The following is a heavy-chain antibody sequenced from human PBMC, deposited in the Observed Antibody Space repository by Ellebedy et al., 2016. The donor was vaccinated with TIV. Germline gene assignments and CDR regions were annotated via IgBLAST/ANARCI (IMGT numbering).Heavy chain of an antibody. V-gene: IGHV3-30-3*01. CDR3: AKDGAGSSSWYTEYFQH. J-gene: IGHJ1*01. CDR2: MSSDGSNK. Sequence: GGSLRLSXAASGFTFNNHGVHWVRQAPGQGLEWIAFMSSDGSNKVFADSVKGRFITSRDNSKNTLYLQMNSLRAEDTAVYYCAKDGAGSSSWYTEYFQHWGQGTLVTVSS. CDR1: GFTFNNHG. D-gene: IGHD6-13*01.